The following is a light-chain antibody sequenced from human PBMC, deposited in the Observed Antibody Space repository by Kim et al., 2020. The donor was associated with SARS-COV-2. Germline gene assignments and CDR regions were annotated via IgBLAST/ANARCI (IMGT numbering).Light chain of an antibody. CDR1: SSNIGNNA. CDR3: ATWDDSLNGVV. Sequence: QSVLTQPPSMSEAPRQRVTISCSGTSSNIGNNAVNWYQQVPGQAPKLVIYFDDLLPSGVSDRFSGSRSGTSASLAISGLQSEDEADYYCATWDDSLNGVVLGGGTQLTVL. V-gene: IGLV1-36*01. CDR2: FDD. J-gene: IGLJ2*01.